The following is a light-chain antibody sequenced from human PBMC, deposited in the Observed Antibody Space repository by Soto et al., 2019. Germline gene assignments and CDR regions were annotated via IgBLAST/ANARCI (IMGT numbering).Light chain of an antibody. J-gene: IGKJ5*01. CDR2: GAS. CDR3: QQYNNWPPFT. Sequence: ELVRTQSPVTLSVSPGERATLSCRASQSVSNNLAWYQQKPGQAPSLLIYGASTRATGIPARFSGSGSGTEFTLTIRSLQSEDFAVYYCQQYNNWPPFTFGQGTRLEIK. V-gene: IGKV3-15*01. CDR1: QSVSNN.